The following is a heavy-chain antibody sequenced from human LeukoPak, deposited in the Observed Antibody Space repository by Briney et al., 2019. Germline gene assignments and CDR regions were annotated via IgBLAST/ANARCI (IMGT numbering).Heavy chain of an antibody. CDR1: GFTFDDYV. CDR3: AKDVGANSYYYMDV. Sequence: GGSLRLSCAASGFTFDDYVLHWIRQAPGKGLEWVSGISWNSVNIHYADSVKGRFTISRDNAKNSLYLQMNSLRAEDTAFYYCAKDVGANSYYYMDVWGKGTTVTVSS. CDR2: ISWNSVNI. J-gene: IGHJ6*03. D-gene: IGHD1-26*01. V-gene: IGHV3-9*01.